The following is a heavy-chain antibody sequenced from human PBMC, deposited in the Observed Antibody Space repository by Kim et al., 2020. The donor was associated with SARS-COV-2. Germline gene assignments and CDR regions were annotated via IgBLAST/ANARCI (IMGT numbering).Heavy chain of an antibody. V-gene: IGHV3-7*03. D-gene: IGHD6-19*01. CDR3: VRGSGWLGDY. J-gene: IGHJ4*02. Sequence: GGSLRLSCAASGFSFSDHWMNWVRQAPGKGLEWVGIIKQDGSEKHYLDSVKGRFTISRDNAKDSLYLQMNSLRVEDTAVYYCVRGSGWLGDYWGQGNLVTVSS. CDR1: GFSFSDHW. CDR2: IKQDGSEK.